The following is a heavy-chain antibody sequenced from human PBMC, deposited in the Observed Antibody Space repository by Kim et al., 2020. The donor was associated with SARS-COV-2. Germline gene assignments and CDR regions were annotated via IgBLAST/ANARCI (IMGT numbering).Heavy chain of an antibody. J-gene: IGHJ4*02. V-gene: IGHV3-7*01. D-gene: IGHD3-10*01. Sequence: GGSLRLSCAVSGFMFSSHWMSWVRQSPGKGLEWVANIKEDESERYYVDSVKGRFTITRDNAKNSVYLQMNILRVEDTAVYYCATHYGPHDYWGQGTLVTV. CDR1: GFMFSSHW. CDR3: ATHYGPHDY. CDR2: IKEDESER.